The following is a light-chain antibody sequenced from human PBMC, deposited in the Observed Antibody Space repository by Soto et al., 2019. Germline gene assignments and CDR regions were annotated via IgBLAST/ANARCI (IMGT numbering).Light chain of an antibody. CDR2: EVS. V-gene: IGLV2-14*01. J-gene: IGLJ2*01. CDR3: SSYNVSRTPHVV. Sequence: QSALTQPASVSGSPGQSITISCTGTSSDVGGYDYVSWYQQHPGKAPKLMIYEVSTRPSGVSNRFSGSKSGNTASLTISGLQAEDEVDYYCSSYNVSRTPHVVFGGGPNVTVL. CDR1: SSDVGGYDY.